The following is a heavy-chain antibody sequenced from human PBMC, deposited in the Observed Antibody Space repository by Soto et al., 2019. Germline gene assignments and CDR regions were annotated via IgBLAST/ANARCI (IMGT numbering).Heavy chain of an antibody. Sequence: QVQLVQSGAEVKKPGSSVKVSCKASGGTFSSFAISWVRQAPGQGLEWMGGIIPIFGTANYAQKFQGRVTITADESTSTAYMDLSSLRSEDTAVYFCANRGPHSMSIYYYGLDVWGQGTTVTVSS. CDR1: GGTFSSFA. J-gene: IGHJ6*02. V-gene: IGHV1-69*01. CDR2: IIPIFGTA. CDR3: ANRGPHSMSIYYYGLDV. D-gene: IGHD3-22*01.